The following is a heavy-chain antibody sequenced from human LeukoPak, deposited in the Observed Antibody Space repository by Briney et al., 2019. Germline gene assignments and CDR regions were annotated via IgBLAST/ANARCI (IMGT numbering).Heavy chain of an antibody. CDR1: GGTFSSYA. CDR3: ASPGYNWNGEPDYYFDY. Sequence: GSSVKVSCKASGGTFSSYAISWVRQVPGQGLEWMGGIIPIFGTANYAQKFQGRVTITTDESTSTAYMELSSLRSEDTAVYYCASPGYNWNGEPDYYFDYWGQGTLVTVSS. V-gene: IGHV1-69*05. CDR2: IIPIFGTA. D-gene: IGHD1-1*01. J-gene: IGHJ4*02.